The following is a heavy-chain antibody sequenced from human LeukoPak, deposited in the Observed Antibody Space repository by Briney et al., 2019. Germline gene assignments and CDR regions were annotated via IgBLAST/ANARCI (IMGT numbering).Heavy chain of an antibody. Sequence: ASVKVSSKTSGYTFTGYYIHWVRQAPGQGLEWMGWINPNTGGTNYAQNFQGRVTMTSDTSISTAYMELSSLRSDDTAMYYCARAPMIVVVFPPRLDFWGQGTLVTVSS. J-gene: IGHJ4*02. CDR2: INPNTGGT. D-gene: IGHD3-22*01. CDR3: ARAPMIVVVFPPRLDF. V-gene: IGHV1-2*02. CDR1: GYTFTGYY.